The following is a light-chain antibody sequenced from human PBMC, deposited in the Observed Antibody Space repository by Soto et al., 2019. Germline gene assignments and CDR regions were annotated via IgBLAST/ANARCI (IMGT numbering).Light chain of an antibody. J-gene: IGKJ1*01. CDR1: QSVGDTF. CDR2: GVS. V-gene: IGKV3-20*01. CDR3: GQFVSSPPRT. Sequence: EIVLTQSPGTLSLSXXEXXTLSCRASQSVGDTFLSWYQQKPGLAPRLLIYGVSNRATGIPDRFSGSGSGTDFILTISRLEPEDFALYYCGQFVSSPPRTFGQGTKVEIK.